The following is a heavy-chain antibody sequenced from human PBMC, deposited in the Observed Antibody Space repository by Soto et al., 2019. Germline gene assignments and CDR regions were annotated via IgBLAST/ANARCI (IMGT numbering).Heavy chain of an antibody. CDR2: IIPIFGTA. CDR1: GGTFSSYA. D-gene: IGHD3-9*01. V-gene: IGHV1-69*13. J-gene: IGHJ4*02. CDR3: ARAIQNDWLFGHYFDY. Sequence: SVKVSCKASGGTFSSYAISWVRQAPGQGLEWMGGIIPIFGTANYAQKFQGRVTITADESTSTAYMELSSLRSEDTAVYYCARAIQNDWLFGHYFDYWGQGVLVTVSS.